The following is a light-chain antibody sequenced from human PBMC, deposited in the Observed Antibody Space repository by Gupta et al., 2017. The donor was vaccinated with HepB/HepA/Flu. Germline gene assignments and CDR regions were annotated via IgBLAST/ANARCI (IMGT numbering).Light chain of an antibody. CDR3: KSYAGSNIWV. CDR2: DVT. V-gene: IGLV2-14*01. J-gene: IGLJ3*02. Sequence: QSALTQPASVSGSPGQSLTISCTGTNSDVGAYNYVSWYQQHPGKVPKLMIYDVTDRPSGVSSRFSGSKSVNTASLTISGLQAEDEGDYFCKSYAGSNIWVFGGGTKLTVL. CDR1: NSDVGAYNY.